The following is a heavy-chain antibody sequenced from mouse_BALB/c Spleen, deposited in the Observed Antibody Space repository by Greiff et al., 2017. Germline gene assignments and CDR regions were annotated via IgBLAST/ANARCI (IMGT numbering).Heavy chain of an antibody. D-gene: IGHD2-1*01. J-gene: IGHJ1*01. CDR1: GYSITSDYA. CDR2: ISYSGST. V-gene: IGHV3-2*02. CDR3: ASYGKNWYFDV. Sequence: DVQLQESGPGLVKPSQSLSLTCTVTGYSITSDYAWNWIRQFPGNKLEWMGYISYSGSTSYNPSLKSRISITRDTSKNQFFLQLNSVTTEDTATYYCASYGKNWYFDVWGAGTTVTVSS.